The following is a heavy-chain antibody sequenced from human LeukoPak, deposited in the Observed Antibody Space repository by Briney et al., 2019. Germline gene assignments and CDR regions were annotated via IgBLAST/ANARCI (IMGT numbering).Heavy chain of an antibody. D-gene: IGHD1-14*01. CDR1: GFTFSSYG. CDR3: AKDRLKWEPFPVDY. CDR2: IVPSGGTT. V-gene: IGHV3-23*01. J-gene: IGHJ4*02. Sequence: GGSLRLSCAASGFTFSSYGMNWVRQAPGKGLEWVSGIVPSGGTTYYADSVKGRFTISRDNSKNTLYLQMNSLRAEDTAVYYCAKDRLKWEPFPVDYWGQGTLVTVSS.